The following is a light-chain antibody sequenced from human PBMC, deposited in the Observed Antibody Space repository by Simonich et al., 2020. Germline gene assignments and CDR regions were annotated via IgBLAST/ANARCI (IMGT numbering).Light chain of an antibody. CDR2: GKN. Sequence: SSELTQDPAVSVALGQTVRITCQGDSLRSYYASWDQQKPGQAPVLVIYGKNNRPSGIPDRCSGSSSGNTASLTITGAQAEEEADDYCNTRDSSGNHWVFGGGTKRNVL. CDR3: NTRDSSGNHWV. V-gene: IGLV3-19*01. J-gene: IGLJ3*02. CDR1: SLRSYY.